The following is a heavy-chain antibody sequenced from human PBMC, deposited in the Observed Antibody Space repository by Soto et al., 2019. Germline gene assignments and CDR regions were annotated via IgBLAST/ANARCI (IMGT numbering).Heavy chain of an antibody. J-gene: IGHJ6*03. V-gene: IGHV3-11*01. CDR2: ISSSGSTI. CDR1: GFTFSDYY. Sequence: GSLRLSCAASGFTFSDYYMSWIRQAPGKGLEWVSYISSSGSTIYYADSVKGRFTISRDNAKNSLYLQMNSLRAEDTAVYYCARKADYYYYYMDVWGKGTTVTVSS. CDR3: ARKADYYYYYMDV.